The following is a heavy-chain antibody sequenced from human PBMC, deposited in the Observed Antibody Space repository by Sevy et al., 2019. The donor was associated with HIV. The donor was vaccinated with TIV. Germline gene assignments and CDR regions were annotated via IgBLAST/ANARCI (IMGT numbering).Heavy chain of an antibody. CDR2: INPSGGST. D-gene: IGHD3-3*01. V-gene: IGHV1-46*02. Sequence: ASVKVSCKASGYTFNNYYMQWVRQAPGQGLEWMGIINPSGGSTSYAQKFQGRVTMTRDTSTSIVYMELSSLRSEDTAVYYCARDLTIFGVIPDYWGQGTLVTVSS. CDR1: GYTFNNYY. J-gene: IGHJ4*02. CDR3: ARDLTIFGVIPDY.